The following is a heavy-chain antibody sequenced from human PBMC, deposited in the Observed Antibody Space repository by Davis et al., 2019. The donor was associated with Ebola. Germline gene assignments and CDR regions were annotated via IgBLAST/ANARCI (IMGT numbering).Heavy chain of an antibody. CDR1: GGSISGSY. CDR2: IYYKGST. Sequence: MPSETLSLTCTVSGGSISGSYWSWIRQTPGKGPEWIGYIYYKGSTNYNPSLKSRVTISVDTSKNQFSLRLASVTAVDTAVYYCARREVVTTGDSFDPWGQGRLVIVSS. D-gene: IGHD2-15*01. CDR3: ARREVVTTGDSFDP. V-gene: IGHV4-59*08. J-gene: IGHJ5*02.